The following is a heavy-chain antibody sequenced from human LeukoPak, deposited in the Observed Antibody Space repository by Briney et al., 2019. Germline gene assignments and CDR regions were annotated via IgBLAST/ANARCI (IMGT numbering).Heavy chain of an antibody. V-gene: IGHV3-30*04. CDR2: ISFDGSNK. Sequence: PGGSLRLSCAASGFTFSGYALHWVRRAPGKGLEWVAVISFDGSNKYYADSVKGRLTISRDNSKKTLYLQMNSLRAEDTAVYYCASGSGMDYYYDGSGDYFDYWGQGTLVTVSS. J-gene: IGHJ4*02. CDR3: ASGSGMDYYYDGSGDYFDY. CDR1: GFTFSGYA. D-gene: IGHD3-22*01.